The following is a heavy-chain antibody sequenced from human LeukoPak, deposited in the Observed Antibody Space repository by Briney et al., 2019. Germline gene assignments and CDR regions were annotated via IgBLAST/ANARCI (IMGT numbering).Heavy chain of an antibody. CDR1: GGSFSGYY. CDR3: ARDLESSGTGYYIEDY. J-gene: IGHJ4*02. CDR2: INHSGST. Sequence: SETLSLTCAVYGGSFSGYYWSWIRQPPGKGLEWIGEINHSGSTNYNPSLKSRVTISVDTSKNQFSLKLSSVTAADTAVYYCARDLESSGTGYYIEDYWGPGTLVTVSS. V-gene: IGHV4-34*01. D-gene: IGHD3/OR15-3a*01.